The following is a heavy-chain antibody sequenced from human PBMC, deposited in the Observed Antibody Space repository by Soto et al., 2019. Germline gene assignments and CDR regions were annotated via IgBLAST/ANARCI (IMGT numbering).Heavy chain of an antibody. Sequence: PSETLSLTCAVSGGSISSSNWWSWVRQPPGKGLEWIGEIYHSGSTNYNPSLKSRVTISVDKSRNQFSLKLSSVTAADTAVYYCARVPYYYDSSGYPDYWVQGTLVTVSS. CDR1: GGSISSSNW. D-gene: IGHD3-22*01. V-gene: IGHV4-4*02. CDR2: IYHSGST. J-gene: IGHJ4*02. CDR3: ARVPYYYDSSGYPDY.